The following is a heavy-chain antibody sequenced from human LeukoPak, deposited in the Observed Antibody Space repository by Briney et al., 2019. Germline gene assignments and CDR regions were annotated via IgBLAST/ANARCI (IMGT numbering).Heavy chain of an antibody. CDR1: GYTFTSYD. Sequence: GASVKVSCKASGYTFTSYDINWVRQATGQGLEWMGWMNPNSGNTGYAQKFQGRVTMTRNTSISTAYMELSSLRSEDTAVYYCARFLDGYGSSWYIDWFDPWGQGTLVTVSS. V-gene: IGHV1-8*01. CDR3: ARFLDGYGSSWYIDWFDP. CDR2: MNPNSGNT. J-gene: IGHJ5*02. D-gene: IGHD6-13*01.